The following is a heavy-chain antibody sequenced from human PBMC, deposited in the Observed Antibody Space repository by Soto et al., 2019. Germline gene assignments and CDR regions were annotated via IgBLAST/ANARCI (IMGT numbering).Heavy chain of an antibody. D-gene: IGHD3-3*01. CDR3: AKMHDFWSGFRRGGMDV. V-gene: IGHV3-23*01. Sequence: GGSLRLSCAASGFTFSSYAMSWVRQAPGKGLEWVSAISGSGGSTYYADSVKGRFTISRDNSKNTLYLQMNSLRAEDTAVYYCAKMHDFWSGFRRGGMDVWGQGTTVTVSS. J-gene: IGHJ6*02. CDR1: GFTFSSYA. CDR2: ISGSGGST.